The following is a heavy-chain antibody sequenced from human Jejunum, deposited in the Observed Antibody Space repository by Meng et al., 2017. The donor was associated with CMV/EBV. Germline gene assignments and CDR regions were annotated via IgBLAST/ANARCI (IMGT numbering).Heavy chain of an antibody. Sequence: VSGDSICSGPSYWSWIRQPPGKGLEWIGYIYESGSTSYNPSLESRVTISVDTSKNRFSLKVMSVTAADTAVYYCAREGTNSYYFDYWGQGTLVTISS. J-gene: IGHJ4*02. CDR3: AREGTNSYYFDY. CDR1: GDSICSGPSY. CDR2: IYESGST. D-gene: IGHD1-14*01. V-gene: IGHV4-30-4*01.